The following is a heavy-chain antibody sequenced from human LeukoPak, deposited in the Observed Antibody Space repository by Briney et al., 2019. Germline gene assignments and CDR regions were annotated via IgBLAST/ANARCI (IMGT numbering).Heavy chain of an antibody. J-gene: IGHJ4*02. CDR1: GFPLSRSA. D-gene: IGHD2-8*01. CDR3: AKSARMVMVYALDY. V-gene: IGHV3-23*01. Sequence: GGSLRLSCAASGFPLSRSAMSWVRQAPGKGLEWVSAISGSGGSTYYADSVKGRFTISRDNSKNTLYLQMNSLRAEDTAVYYCAKSARMVMVYALDYWGQGTLVTVSS. CDR2: ISGSGGST.